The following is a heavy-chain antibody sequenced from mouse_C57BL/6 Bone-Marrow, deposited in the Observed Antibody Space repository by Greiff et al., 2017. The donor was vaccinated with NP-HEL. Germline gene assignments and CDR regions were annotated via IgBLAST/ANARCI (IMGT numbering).Heavy chain of an antibody. Sequence: EVMLVESGPVLVKPGASVKMSCKASGYTFTDYYMNWVKQSHGKSPEWIGVINPYNGGTSYNQKFKGKATLTVDKSSSTAYMELNSLTSEDSAVYYCARSLYGSSYAMDYWGQGTSVTVSS. CDR3: ARSLYGSSYAMDY. D-gene: IGHD1-1*01. CDR1: GYTFTDYY. CDR2: INPYNGGT. V-gene: IGHV1-19*01. J-gene: IGHJ4*01.